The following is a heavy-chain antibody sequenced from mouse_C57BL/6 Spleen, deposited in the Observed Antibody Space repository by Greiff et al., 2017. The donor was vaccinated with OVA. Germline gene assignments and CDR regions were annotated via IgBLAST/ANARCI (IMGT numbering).Heavy chain of an antibody. CDR2: IYPGSGST. J-gene: IGHJ2*01. Sequence: QIQLQQPGAELVKPGASVKMSCKASGYTFTSYWITWVKQRPGQGLEWIGDIYPGSGSTNYNEKFKSKATLTVDTSSSTAYMQLSSLTSEDSAVYYCARGSTVVPYYFDYWGQGTTLTVSS. CDR3: ARGSTVVPYYFDY. V-gene: IGHV1-55*01. D-gene: IGHD1-1*01. CDR1: GYTFTSYW.